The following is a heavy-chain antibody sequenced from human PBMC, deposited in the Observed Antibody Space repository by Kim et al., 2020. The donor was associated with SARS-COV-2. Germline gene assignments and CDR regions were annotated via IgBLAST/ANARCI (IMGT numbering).Heavy chain of an antibody. CDR1: GGSISSSSYY. Sequence: SETLSLTCTVSGGSISSSSYYWGWIRQPPGKGLEWIGSIYYSGSTYYNPSLKSRVTISVDTSKNQFSLKLSSVTAADTAVYYCARHGGIAAAHVFDPWGQGTLVTVSS. J-gene: IGHJ5*02. CDR2: IYYSGST. CDR3: ARHGGIAAAHVFDP. D-gene: IGHD6-13*01. V-gene: IGHV4-39*01.